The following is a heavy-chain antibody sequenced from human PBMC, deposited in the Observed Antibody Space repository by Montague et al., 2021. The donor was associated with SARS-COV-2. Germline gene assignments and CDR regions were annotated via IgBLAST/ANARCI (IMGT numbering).Heavy chain of an antibody. CDR1: GFSLSTSGMC. CDR2: IDWDDDK. J-gene: IGHJ6*02. D-gene: IGHD3-9*01. V-gene: IGHV2-70*11. CDR3: ARRTYDILTGYDYGMTS. Sequence: PALVKPTQTLTLTCTFPGFSLSTSGMCVSWIRQPPGKALEWLARIDWDDDKYYSTSLKTRLTISKDTSKNQVVLTMTNMDPVDTATYYCARRTYDILTGYDYGMTSGAKGPRSPSP.